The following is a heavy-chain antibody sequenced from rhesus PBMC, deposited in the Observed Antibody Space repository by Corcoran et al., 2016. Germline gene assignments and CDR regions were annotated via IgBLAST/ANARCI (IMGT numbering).Heavy chain of an antibody. CDR1: GSYISSYW. D-gene: IGHD6-25*01. Sequence: QVQLQESGPGLVQPSETLSLTCAVSGSYISSYWWSCIRQPPGKGLEWIGEINGNSGSTYYNPSLKSRVTISKDAAKNQFSLKLSSVTAADTAVYYCARVIAAAGIFDYWGQGVLVTVSS. CDR2: INGNSGST. CDR3: ARVIAAAGIFDY. V-gene: IGHV4-80*01. J-gene: IGHJ4*01.